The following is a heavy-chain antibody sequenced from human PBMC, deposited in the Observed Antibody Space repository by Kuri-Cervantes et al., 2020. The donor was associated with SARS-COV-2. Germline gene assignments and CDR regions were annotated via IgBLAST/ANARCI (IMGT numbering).Heavy chain of an antibody. V-gene: IGHV1-18*01. CDR3: ARDHYRDSSGFDYGFDF. Sequence: ASVKVSCKSSGYTFTSYGFSWVRQAPGQGLEWMGWISPYNGDTKYTQTLQGRVTMTTDTSTSTAYMELRSLRSDDTAVYYCARDHYRDSSGFDYGFDFWGQGTLVTVSS. CDR2: ISPYNGDT. J-gene: IGHJ4*02. D-gene: IGHD3-22*01. CDR1: GYTFTSYG.